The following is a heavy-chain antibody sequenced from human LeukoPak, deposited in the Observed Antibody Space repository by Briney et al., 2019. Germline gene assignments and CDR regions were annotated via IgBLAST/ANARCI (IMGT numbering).Heavy chain of an antibody. J-gene: IGHJ4*02. D-gene: IGHD3-22*01. CDR1: GFTFTTSA. V-gene: IGHV1-58*02. CDR3: AAAYRYFYDRGGYFDY. Sequence: EASVKVSCKASGFTFTTSAMQWVRQARGQRLEWIGWIVIGSGNTNYAQKFQERVTITRDMSTSTAYMELSSLRSEDTAVYYCAAAYRYFYDRGGYFDYWGQGTLVTVSP. CDR2: IVIGSGNT.